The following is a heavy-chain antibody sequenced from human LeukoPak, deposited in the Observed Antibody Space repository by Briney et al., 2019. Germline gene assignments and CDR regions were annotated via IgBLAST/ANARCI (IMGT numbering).Heavy chain of an antibody. V-gene: IGHV1-46*01. CDR1: GYTFTSYY. J-gene: IGHJ4*02. CDR3: AKDRRLESVNSFHFDC. D-gene: IGHD4-23*01. Sequence: ASVKVSCKASGYTFTSYYMHWVRQAPGQGLEWMGIINPSGGSTSYAQKFQGRVTMTRDTSTSTVYMELSSLRSEDTAVYYCAKDRRLESVNSFHFDCWGQGALVTVSS. CDR2: INPSGGST.